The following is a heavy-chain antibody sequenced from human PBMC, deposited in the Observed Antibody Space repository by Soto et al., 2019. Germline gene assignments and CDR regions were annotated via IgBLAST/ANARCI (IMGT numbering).Heavy chain of an antibody. CDR3: ARVGYCSSTSCRDPSYYYGMDV. J-gene: IGHJ6*02. CDR1: GYTFTSYY. CDR2: INPSGGST. D-gene: IGHD2-2*01. V-gene: IGHV1-46*01. Sequence: QVQLVQSGAEVKKPGASVKVSCKASGYTFTSYYMHWVRQAPGQGLEWMGIINPSGGSTSYAQKFQGRVTMTRDTSTSTVYMELSSLRSEDTAVYYCARVGYCSSTSCRDPSYYYGMDVWGQGTTVTVSS.